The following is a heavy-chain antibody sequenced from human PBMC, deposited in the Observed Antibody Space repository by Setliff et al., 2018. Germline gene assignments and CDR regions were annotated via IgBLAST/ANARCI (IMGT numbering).Heavy chain of an antibody. Sequence: ETLSLTCTAYGGTFSDYYWTWIRQPPGKGLEWIGEINHSGTTNYNPSLRSRVTISVDTSKNQFSLTMSSVTAADAAIYYCARGRNVAARLLDTWGQGSRVTVSS. J-gene: IGHJ5*02. CDR2: INHSGTT. D-gene: IGHD6-6*01. CDR1: GGTFSDYY. V-gene: IGHV4-34*01. CDR3: ARGRNVAARLLDT.